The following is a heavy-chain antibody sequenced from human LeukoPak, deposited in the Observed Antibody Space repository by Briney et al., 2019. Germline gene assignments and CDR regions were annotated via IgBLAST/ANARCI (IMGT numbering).Heavy chain of an antibody. D-gene: IGHD3-9*01. CDR1: GGSISSSSYY. V-gene: IGHV4-39*07. J-gene: IGHJ4*02. CDR3: ARGVRWADTFTGYYLSGFDH. CDR2: IYYSGST. Sequence: PSETLSLTCTVSGGSISSSSYYWGWLRQPPGKGLEWIGSIYYSGSTYYNPSLKSRVTISVDVSKRQFSLKLTSMTAADTAVYYCARGVRWADTFTGYYLSGFDHWGQGTLVPVSS.